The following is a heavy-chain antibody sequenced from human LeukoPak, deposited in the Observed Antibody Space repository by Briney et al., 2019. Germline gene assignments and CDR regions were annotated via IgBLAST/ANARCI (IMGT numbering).Heavy chain of an antibody. CDR2: INPNSGGT. CDR3: ARGITGTGYYYYMDV. Sequence: ASVKVSCEASGYTFTGYYMHWVRQAPGQGLEWMGWINPNSGGTNYAQKFQGRVTMTRDTSISTAYMELSRLRSDDTAVYYCARGITGTGYYYYMDVWGKGTTVTVSS. J-gene: IGHJ6*03. CDR1: GYTFTGYY. D-gene: IGHD1-20*01. V-gene: IGHV1-2*02.